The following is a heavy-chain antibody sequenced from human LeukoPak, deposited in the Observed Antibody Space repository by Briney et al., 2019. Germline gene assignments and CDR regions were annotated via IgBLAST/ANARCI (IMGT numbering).Heavy chain of an antibody. CDR2: IRTKTNNYAT. CDR1: GFSLSAST. J-gene: IGHJ4*02. Sequence: GGSLRLSCAASGFSLSASTMHWVRQASGKGLEWVGRIRTKTNNYATVYAASVKGRFTISRDGSKNTVYLQMNSLKTEDTAVYYCTSPITIFGVVAKNYWGQGTLVTVSP. V-gene: IGHV3-73*01. D-gene: IGHD3-3*01. CDR3: TSPITIFGVVAKNY.